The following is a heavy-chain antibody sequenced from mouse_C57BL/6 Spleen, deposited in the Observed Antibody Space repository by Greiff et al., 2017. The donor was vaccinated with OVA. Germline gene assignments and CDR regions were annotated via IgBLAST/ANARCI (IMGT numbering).Heavy chain of an antibody. CDR2: IYPGSGST. J-gene: IGHJ2*01. D-gene: IGHD1-1*01. CDR3: ARDYYGSSYYFDY. V-gene: IGHV1-55*01. Sequence: QVQLQQPGAELVKPGASVKMSCKASGYTFTSYWITWVKQRPGQGLEWIGDIYPGSGSTNYNAKFKSKATLTVDTSSSTAYMQLSSLTSEDSAVYYCARDYYGSSYYFDYWGQGTTLTVSS. CDR1: GYTFTSYW.